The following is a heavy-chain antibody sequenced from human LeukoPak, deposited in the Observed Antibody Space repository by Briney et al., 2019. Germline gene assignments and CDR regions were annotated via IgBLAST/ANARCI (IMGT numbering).Heavy chain of an antibody. CDR2: ISSSGSTI. V-gene: IGHV3-11*04. CDR3: AREGRSNYDFWSGYGSYYYYYYGMDV. D-gene: IGHD3-3*01. Sequence: PGGSLRLSCAASGFTFSDYYMSWIRQAPGKGLEWVSYISSSGSTIYYADSVKGRFTISRDNAKNSLYLQMNSLRAEDTAVYYCAREGRSNYDFWSGYGSYYYYYYGMDVWGQGTTVTVSS. CDR1: GFTFSDYY. J-gene: IGHJ6*02.